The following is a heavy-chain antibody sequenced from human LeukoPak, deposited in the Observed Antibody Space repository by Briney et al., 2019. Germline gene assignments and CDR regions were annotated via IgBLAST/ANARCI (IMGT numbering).Heavy chain of an antibody. J-gene: IGHJ4*02. V-gene: IGHV1-2*06. D-gene: IGHD6-19*01. CDR3: ARDLSRGSSGWYGY. Sequence: ASVKVSCKASGYTFTGYYMHWVRQAPGLGLEWMGRINPNSGGTNYAQKFQGRVTMTRDTSISTAYMELSRLRSDDTAVYYCARDLSRGSSGWYGYWGQGTLVTVSS. CDR1: GYTFTGYY. CDR2: INPNSGGT.